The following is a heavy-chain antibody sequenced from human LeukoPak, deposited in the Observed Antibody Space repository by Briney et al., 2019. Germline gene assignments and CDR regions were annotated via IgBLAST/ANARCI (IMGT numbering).Heavy chain of an antibody. CDR3: ARDSPRIAAAGAY. CDR1: GGTFSSYA. J-gene: IGHJ4*02. V-gene: IGHV1-69*05. CDR2: IIPIFGAA. Sequence: GSSVKVSCKASGGTFSSYAISWVRQAPGQGLEWMGGIIPIFGAANYAQKFQGRVTMTRNTSISTAYMELSSLRSEDTAVYYCARDSPRIAAAGAYWGQGTLVTVSS. D-gene: IGHD6-13*01.